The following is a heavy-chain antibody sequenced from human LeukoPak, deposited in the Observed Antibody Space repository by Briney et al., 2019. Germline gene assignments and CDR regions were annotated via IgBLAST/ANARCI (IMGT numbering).Heavy chain of an antibody. V-gene: IGHV3-30*01. D-gene: IGHD3-10*01. CDR1: GFTFSSYA. J-gene: IGHJ5*02. CDR3: ARDPRFGRYYYGSGSYSGGNWFDP. CDR2: ISYDGSNK. Sequence: PGRSLRLSCAASGFTFSSYAMHWVRQAPGKGLEWVAVISYDGSNKYYADSVKGRFTISRDNSKNTLYLQMNSLRAEDTAVYYCARDPRFGRYYYGSGSYSGGNWFDPWGQGTLVTVSS.